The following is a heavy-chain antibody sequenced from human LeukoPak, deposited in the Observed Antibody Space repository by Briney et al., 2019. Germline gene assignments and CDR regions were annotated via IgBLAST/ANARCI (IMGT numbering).Heavy chain of an antibody. CDR3: ATQAHLYCGGDCYSDYFDY. CDR1: GGSISSGGYY. CDR2: IYYSGST. J-gene: IGHJ4*02. Sequence: SETLSLTRTVSGGSISSGGYYWSWTRQHPGKGLEWIGYIYYSGSTYYNPSLKSRVTISVDTSKNQFSLKLSSVTAADTAVYYCATQAHLYCGGDCYSDYFDYWGQGTLVTVSS. V-gene: IGHV4-31*03. D-gene: IGHD2-21*02.